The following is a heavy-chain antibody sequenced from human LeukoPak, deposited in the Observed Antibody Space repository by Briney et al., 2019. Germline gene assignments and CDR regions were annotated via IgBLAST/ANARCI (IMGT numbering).Heavy chain of an antibody. J-gene: IGHJ5*02. D-gene: IGHD3-10*01. V-gene: IGHV4-59*01. CDR2: IYYSGST. CDR1: GGSISPYY. CDR3: ARGGGSGRGNWFDP. Sequence: SETLSLTCTVSGGSISPYYWSWVRQPPGKGLEWIGYIYYSGSTNYNPSLKSRVTISVDTSKSQFSLKLSSATAADTAVYYCARGGGSGRGNWFDPWGQGSLVIVSS.